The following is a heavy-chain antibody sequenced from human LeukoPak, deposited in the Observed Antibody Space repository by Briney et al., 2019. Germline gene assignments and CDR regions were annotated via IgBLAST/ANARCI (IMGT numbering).Heavy chain of an antibody. Sequence: GASVKVSCKASGYTFTGYYMHWVRQAPGQGLEWMGRTNPNRGGTNYAQKFQGRVTMTRDTSISTAYMELSRLRSDDTAVYYCARSTLDTAMKYNWFDPWGQGTLVTVSS. J-gene: IGHJ5*02. CDR1: GYTFTGYY. CDR3: ARSTLDTAMKYNWFDP. V-gene: IGHV1-2*06. CDR2: TNPNRGGT. D-gene: IGHD5-18*01.